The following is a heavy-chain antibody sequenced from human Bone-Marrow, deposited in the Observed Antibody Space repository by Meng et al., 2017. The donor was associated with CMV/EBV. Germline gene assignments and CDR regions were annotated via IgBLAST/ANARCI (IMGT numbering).Heavy chain of an antibody. J-gene: IGHJ4*02. Sequence: SETLSLTCTVSGGSISSYYWSWIRQPPGKGLEWIGYIYYSGSTNYNPSLKSRVTISVDTSKNQFSLKLSSVTAADTAVYYCARERRDYDFWSGYYAGYYCDYWGQGKLVNVHS. V-gene: IGHV4-59*01. CDR3: ARERRDYDFWSGYYAGYYCDY. D-gene: IGHD3-3*01. CDR1: GGSISSYY. CDR2: IYYSGST.